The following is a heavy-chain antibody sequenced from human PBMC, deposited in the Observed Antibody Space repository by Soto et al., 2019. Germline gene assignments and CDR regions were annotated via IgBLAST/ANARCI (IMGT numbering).Heavy chain of an antibody. CDR2: NYYSGIT. CDR3: ARVSSIAGLYYGMDV. V-gene: IGHV4-31*03. Sequence: QVQLQESGPGLVKPPQTLSLTCTVSGGSISSGGYYWTWIRQHPGTCLEWSGYNYYSGITSYNPSLQTRGTISLHTSKNPFSLRLSSVTAADTAVYYCARVSSIAGLYYGMDVWGQGATVTGSS. CDR1: GGSISSGGYY. J-gene: IGHJ6*02. D-gene: IGHD6-6*01.